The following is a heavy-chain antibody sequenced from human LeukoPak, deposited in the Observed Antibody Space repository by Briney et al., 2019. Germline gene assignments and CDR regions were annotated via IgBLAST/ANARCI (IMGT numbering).Heavy chain of an antibody. J-gene: IGHJ4*02. D-gene: IGHD6-19*01. CDR1: GGSISSYY. CDR2: IYYSGST. V-gene: IGHV4-59*08. CDR3: ARQYSSGWPFDY. Sequence: SETLSPTCTVSGGSISSYYWSWIRQPPGKGLEWIGYIYYSGSTNYNPSLKSRVTISVDTSKNQFSLKLSSVTAADTAVYYCARQYSSGWPFDYWGQGTLVTVSS.